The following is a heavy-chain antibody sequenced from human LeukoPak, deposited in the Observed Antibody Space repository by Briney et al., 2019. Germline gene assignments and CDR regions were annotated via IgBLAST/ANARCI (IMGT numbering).Heavy chain of an antibody. CDR2: IRYDGSNK. V-gene: IGHV3-30*02. D-gene: IGHD1-26*01. CDR1: GFTFSSYG. CDR3: AKDLWELLNYYYYYYMDV. J-gene: IGHJ6*03. Sequence: GGFLRLSCAASGFTFSSYGMHWVRQAPGKGLEWVAFIRYDGSNKYYADSVKGRFTIPRDNSKNTLYLQMNSLRAEDTAVYYCAKDLWELLNYYYYYYMDVWGKGTTVTISS.